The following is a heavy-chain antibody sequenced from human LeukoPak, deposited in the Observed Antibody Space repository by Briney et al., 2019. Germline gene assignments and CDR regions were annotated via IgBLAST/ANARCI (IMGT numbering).Heavy chain of an antibody. CDR1: GFNLTNYA. V-gene: IGHV3-30*04. CDR3: ASDPRDGGQNV. Sequence: GGSLRLSCAASGFNLTNYAMHWVRQAPGKGLEWVTLISYSGDNKYYAGSVKGRFTFSRDKSKNTLYLQMNSLRPEDSAVYYCASDPRDGGQNVWGKGTTVTVSS. J-gene: IGHJ6*04. D-gene: IGHD5-24*01. CDR2: ISYSGDNK.